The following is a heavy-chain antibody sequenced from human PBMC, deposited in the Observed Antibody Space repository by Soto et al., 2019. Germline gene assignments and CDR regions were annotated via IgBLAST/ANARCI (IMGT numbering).Heavy chain of an antibody. CDR3: ARGRNWNDLAYYFDY. J-gene: IGHJ4*02. D-gene: IGHD1-1*01. CDR1: GFTFTGYY. V-gene: IGHV1-2*04. Sequence: GASVKVSCKASGFTFTGYYMHWVRQAPGQGLEWKGWINPNSGGTNYAQKFQGWVTMTRDTSISTAYMELSRLRSDDTAVYYCARGRNWNDLAYYFDYWGQGTLVTVSS. CDR2: INPNSGGT.